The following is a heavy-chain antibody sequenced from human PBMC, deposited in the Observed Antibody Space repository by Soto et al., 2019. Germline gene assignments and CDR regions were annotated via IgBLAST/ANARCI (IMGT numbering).Heavy chain of an antibody. V-gene: IGHV1-18*01. J-gene: IGHJ4*02. D-gene: IGHD6-19*01. Sequence: VASVKVSCKASGYTFTSYGISWVRQAPGQGLEWMGWISAYNGNTNYAQKLQGRVTMTTDTSTGTAYMELRSLRSDDTAVYYCARGRSIAVAGSPIRDFDYWGQGTLVTVSS. CDR1: GYTFTSYG. CDR2: ISAYNGNT. CDR3: ARGRSIAVAGSPIRDFDY.